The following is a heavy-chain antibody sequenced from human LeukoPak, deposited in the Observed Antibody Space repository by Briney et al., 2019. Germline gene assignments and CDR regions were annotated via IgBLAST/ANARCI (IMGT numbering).Heavy chain of an antibody. CDR2: IIPIFGTA. V-gene: IGHV1-69*06. D-gene: IGHD3-22*01. J-gene: IGHJ4*02. CDR1: GYTFTSYD. Sequence: ASVKVSCKASGYTFTSYDINWVRQATGQGLEWMGGIIPIFGTANYAQKFQGRVTITADKSTSTAYMELSSLRSEDTAVYYCARGGDSSGRYFDYWGQGTLVTVSS. CDR3: ARGGDSSGRYFDY.